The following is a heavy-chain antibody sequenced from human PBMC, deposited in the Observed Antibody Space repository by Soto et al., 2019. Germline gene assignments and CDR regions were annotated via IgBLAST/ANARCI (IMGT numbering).Heavy chain of an antibody. CDR2: IIPILGIA. V-gene: IGHV1-69*04. J-gene: IGHJ6*02. Sequence: SVKVSCKASGGTFSSYTISWVRQAPGQGLEWMGRIIPILGIANYAQKFQGRVTITADKSTSTAYMELSSLRSEDTAVYYCARDRTIAAAEYDYYYYGMDVWGQGTTVTVSS. D-gene: IGHD6-13*01. CDR1: GGTFSSYT. CDR3: ARDRTIAAAEYDYYYYGMDV.